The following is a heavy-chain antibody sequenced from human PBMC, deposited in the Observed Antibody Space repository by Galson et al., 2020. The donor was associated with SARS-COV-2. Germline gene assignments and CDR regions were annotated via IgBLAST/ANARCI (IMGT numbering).Heavy chain of an antibody. CDR3: ASSSWYGAPFDY. Sequence: SCAASGFTFSSYGMHWVRQAPGKGLEWVAVIWYDGSNKYYADSVKGRFTISRDNSKNTLYLQMNSLRAEDTAVYYCASSSWYGAPFDYWGQGTLVTVSS. D-gene: IGHD6-13*01. CDR2: IWYDGSNK. CDR1: GFTFSSYG. J-gene: IGHJ4*02. V-gene: IGHV3-33*01.